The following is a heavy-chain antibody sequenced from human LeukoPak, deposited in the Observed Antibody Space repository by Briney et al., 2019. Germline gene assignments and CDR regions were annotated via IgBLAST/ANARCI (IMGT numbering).Heavy chain of an antibody. Sequence: PSKTLSLTCTFSGASVSSYYWDWLRQTPGKGLEWIGYISDTGKTDSNPSLKSRVSISLGPANKQFSLRLRSVTAADSAVYYCATGYYEPFATWGPGILVSVSS. V-gene: IGHV4-59*02. J-gene: IGHJ5*02. D-gene: IGHD3-3*01. CDR2: ISDTGKT. CDR1: GASVSSYY. CDR3: ATGYYEPFAT.